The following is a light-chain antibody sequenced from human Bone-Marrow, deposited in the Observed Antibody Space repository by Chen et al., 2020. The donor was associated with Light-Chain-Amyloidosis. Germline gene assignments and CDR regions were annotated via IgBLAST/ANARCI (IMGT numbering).Light chain of an antibody. CDR1: SGSIATNY. CDR3: QSYHGSSQWV. J-gene: IGLJ3*02. Sequence: NFMLTQPHSVPESPGKTVIISCTRSSGSIATNYVQWYQQRPGSSPTTVIYQDDQRPSGVPYRFSCSFDRSSNSASLPLSGLKSEDAADYSCQSYHGSSQWVFGGATKPTVL. CDR2: QDD. V-gene: IGLV6-57*01.